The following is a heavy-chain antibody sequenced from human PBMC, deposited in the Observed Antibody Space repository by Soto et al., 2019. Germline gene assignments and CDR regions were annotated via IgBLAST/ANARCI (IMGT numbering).Heavy chain of an antibody. CDR1: GFTFSSYW. V-gene: IGHV3-74*01. CDR3: GRGASGSYRLDS. Sequence: EVQLVESGGGLVQPGGSLRLSCAASGFTFSSYWMHWVRQAPWKGLVWVSRINSDGSSTNYADSVKGQFTISRDNAKNTLYLQMNSLRGEGTGVYYCGRGASGSYRLDSWGQGTLVTVSS. J-gene: IGHJ4*02. D-gene: IGHD3-10*01. CDR2: INSDGSST.